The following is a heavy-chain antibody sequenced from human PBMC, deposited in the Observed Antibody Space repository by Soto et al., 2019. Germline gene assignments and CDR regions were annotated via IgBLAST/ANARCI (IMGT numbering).Heavy chain of an antibody. Sequence: VGSLRLSCASSVFTFSSYEMNCVRHSPGKWLEWVSYISSSGSTIYYADSVKGRFTISRDNAKNSLYLQMNSLRAEDTAVYYCARERAGYYYQDYGMDVWGQGTTVNLSS. CDR3: ARERAGYYYQDYGMDV. J-gene: IGHJ6*01. V-gene: IGHV3-48*03. CDR1: VFTFSSYE. D-gene: IGHD3-10*01. CDR2: ISSSGSTI.